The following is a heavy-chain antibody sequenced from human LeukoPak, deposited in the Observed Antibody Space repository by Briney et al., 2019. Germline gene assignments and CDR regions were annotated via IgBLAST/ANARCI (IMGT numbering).Heavy chain of an antibody. D-gene: IGHD5-18*01. V-gene: IGHV5-51*01. Sequence: GESLKISCKGSGYSFTSYWIGWVRQMPGKGLEWMGIIYPGDSDTRYSPSFQGQVTISADKSISTAYLQWSSLKASDTAMYYCARVRCSYGKYHYYMDVWGKGPTVTVSS. CDR1: GYSFTSYW. CDR2: IYPGDSDT. J-gene: IGHJ6*03. CDR3: ARVRCSYGKYHYYMDV.